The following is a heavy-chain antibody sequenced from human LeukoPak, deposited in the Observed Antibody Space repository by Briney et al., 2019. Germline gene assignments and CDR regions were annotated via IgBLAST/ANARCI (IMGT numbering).Heavy chain of an antibody. Sequence: RRCLRLSCAASGFTFSSYGMHWVRQAPGKGQEWVAVISYDGSNKYYADSVKGRFTISRDNSKNTLYLQMNSLRAEDTAVYYCGRAAAGTTHYGMDVWGQGTTVTVSS. CDR3: GRAAAGTTHYGMDV. CDR1: GFTFSSYG. J-gene: IGHJ6*02. D-gene: IGHD6-13*01. CDR2: ISYDGSNK. V-gene: IGHV3-30*03.